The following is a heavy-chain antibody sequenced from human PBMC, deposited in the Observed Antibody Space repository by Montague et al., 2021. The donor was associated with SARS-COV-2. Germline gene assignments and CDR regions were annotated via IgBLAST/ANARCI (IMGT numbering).Heavy chain of an antibody. V-gene: IGHV2-70*01. Sequence: PALVKPTQTLTLTCTFSGFSLSTSGMCVSWIRQPPGKALEWLALXXWDDDKYYSTSLKTRLTISKDTSKNQVVLTMTNMDPVDTATYYCARINSDPLDYYYYGMDVWGQGTTVTVPS. D-gene: IGHD1-1*01. CDR2: XXWDDDK. CDR1: GFSLSTSGMC. CDR3: ARINSDPLDYYYYGMDV. J-gene: IGHJ6*02.